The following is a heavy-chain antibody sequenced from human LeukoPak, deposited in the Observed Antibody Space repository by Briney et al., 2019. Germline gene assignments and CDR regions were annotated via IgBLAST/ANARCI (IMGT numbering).Heavy chain of an antibody. J-gene: IGHJ4*02. D-gene: IGHD1-26*01. CDR1: GITLSTYA. CDR2: ITGSGVST. CDR3: AKGVVRVTSPNSLDY. Sequence: PGGSLRLSCAASGITLSTYAMSWVRQTPGKGLEWVSAITGSGVSTFYADSVKGRFTISRDNSKNTLFLQMNSLRAEDTAVYYCAKGVVRVTSPNSLDYWGQGTLVTVSS. V-gene: IGHV3-23*01.